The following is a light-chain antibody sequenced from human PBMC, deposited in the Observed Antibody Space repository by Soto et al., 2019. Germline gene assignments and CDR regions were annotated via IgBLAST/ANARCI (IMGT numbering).Light chain of an antibody. Sequence: EVVLTQSPATLSVSPGERATLSCRASQSISNNLAWYQQKPGQAPRLLIYDASTRATGIPARFSGSGSGTQFTLTISSLQSEDFAVYSCQHYNNWPSYCFAQGTKLEIK. J-gene: IGKJ2*03. CDR3: QHYNNWPSYC. V-gene: IGKV3-15*01. CDR1: QSISNN. CDR2: DAS.